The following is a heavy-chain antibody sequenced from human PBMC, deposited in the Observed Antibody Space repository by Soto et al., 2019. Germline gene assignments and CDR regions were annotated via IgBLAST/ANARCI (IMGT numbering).Heavy chain of an antibody. CDR2: ISYDGNNK. CDR3: AKGGSGNYLTYYYYYGMDV. J-gene: IGHJ6*04. Sequence: GGSLRLSCAASGFSLSNNGMHWVRQAPGKGLEWVAVISYDGNNKYYADSVKGRFTISRDNSKNTVYLEMNNLRAEDTAMYYCAKGGSGNYLTYYYYYGMDVWGKGTTVTVS. CDR1: GFSLSNNG. D-gene: IGHD3-22*01. V-gene: IGHV3-30*18.